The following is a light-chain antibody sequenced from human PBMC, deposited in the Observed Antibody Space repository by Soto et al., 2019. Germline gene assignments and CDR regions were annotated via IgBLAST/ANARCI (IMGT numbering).Light chain of an antibody. J-gene: IGKJ5*01. CDR1: QSISSW. V-gene: IGKV1-5*01. Sequence: DIQMNQSPSTLSASVGDRVTITCRASQSISSWLAWYQQKPGKAPKLLIYDASSLESGVPSRFSGSGSGTDFTLTISSLQPEDGATYYCQQYDSLPITFGQGTRLEIK. CDR3: QQYDSLPIT. CDR2: DAS.